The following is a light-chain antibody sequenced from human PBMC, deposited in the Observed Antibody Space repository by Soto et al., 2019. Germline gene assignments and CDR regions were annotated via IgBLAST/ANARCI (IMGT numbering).Light chain of an antibody. V-gene: IGKV3-20*01. CDR2: GAS. CDR1: QSVSSSY. CDR3: QQFGSSPRT. J-gene: IGKJ1*01. Sequence: EIVLTQSPGTLSFSPGERATLSWRASQSVSSSYLAWYQQKPGQAPRLLIYGASSRATGIPDRFSGSGSGTDFTLTISRLEPEYFAVYYCQQFGSSPRTFGQGTKVDI.